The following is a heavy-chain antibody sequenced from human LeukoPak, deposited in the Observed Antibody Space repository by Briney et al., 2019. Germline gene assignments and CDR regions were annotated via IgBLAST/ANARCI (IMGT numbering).Heavy chain of an antibody. CDR2: ISYDGSNK. CDR1: GFTFSSYA. J-gene: IGHJ4*02. D-gene: IGHD3-22*01. Sequence: GGSLRLSCAASGFTFSSYAMHWVRQAPGKGLEWVAVISYDGSNKYYADSVKGRFTISRDNSKNTLYLQMNSLRAEDTAVYYCAREAFRLTYYYDSSGSRVSYFDYWGQGTLVTVSS. CDR3: AREAFRLTYYYDSSGSRVSYFDY. V-gene: IGHV3-30-3*01.